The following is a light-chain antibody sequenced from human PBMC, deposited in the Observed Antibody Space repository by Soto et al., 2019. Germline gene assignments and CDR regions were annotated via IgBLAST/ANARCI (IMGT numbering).Light chain of an antibody. CDR1: QSVSGSY. Sequence: ESVMTQSPGTLASPQRLAATLFCRATQSVSGSYLAWYQQKPGQAPRLLIYGASTRATGIPARFSGSGSGTEFTLTISSLQSEDFAVYYCQQYNNWPPITFGQGTRLE. J-gene: IGKJ5*01. CDR3: QQYNNWPPIT. CDR2: GAS. V-gene: IGKV3-15*01.